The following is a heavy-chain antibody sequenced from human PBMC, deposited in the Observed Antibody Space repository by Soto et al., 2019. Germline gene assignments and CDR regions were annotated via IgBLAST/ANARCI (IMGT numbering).Heavy chain of an antibody. J-gene: IGHJ6*02. CDR1: GGTFSSYA. CDR2: IIPIFGTA. CDR3: ARLRVTTNYYYYYGMDV. V-gene: IGHV1-69*13. D-gene: IGHD4-4*01. Sequence: ASVKVSCKASGGTFSSYAISWVRQAPGQGLEWMGGIIPIFGTANYAQKFQGRVTITADESTSTAYMELSSLRSEDTAAYYCARLRVTTNYYYYYGMDVWGQGTTVTVSS.